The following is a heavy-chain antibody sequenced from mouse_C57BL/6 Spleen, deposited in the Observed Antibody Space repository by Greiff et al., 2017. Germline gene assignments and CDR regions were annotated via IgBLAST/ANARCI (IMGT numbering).Heavy chain of an antibody. CDR1: GYTFTSYW. CDR3: ASEGDYYAMDY. CDR2: IDPSDSET. J-gene: IGHJ4*01. V-gene: IGHV1-52*01. Sequence: QVQLQQPGAELVRPGSSVKLSCKASGYTFTSYWMHWVKQRPIQGLEWIGNIDPSDSETHYNQKFKDKATLTVDKSSSTAYMQLSSLTSEDSAVYYGASEGDYYAMDYWGQGTSVTVSS.